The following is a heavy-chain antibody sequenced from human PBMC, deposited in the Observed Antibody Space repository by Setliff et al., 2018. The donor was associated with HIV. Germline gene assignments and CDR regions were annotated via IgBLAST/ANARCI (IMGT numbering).Heavy chain of an antibody. Sequence: SETLSLTCTVSGGSISSSSYYWGWIRQPPGKGLEWIGSIYYSGSTYYNPSLKSRVTISVDTSKNQFSLKLSSVTAADTAVYYCARFWKGGYSYGPTNYFDYWGQGTRVTVSS. J-gene: IGHJ4*02. CDR1: GGSISSSSYY. CDR2: IYYSGST. V-gene: IGHV4-39*01. CDR3: ARFWKGGYSYGPTNYFDY. D-gene: IGHD5-18*01.